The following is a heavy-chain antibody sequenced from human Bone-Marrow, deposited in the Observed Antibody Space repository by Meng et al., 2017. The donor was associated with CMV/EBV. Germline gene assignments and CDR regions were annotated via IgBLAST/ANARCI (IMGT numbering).Heavy chain of an antibody. Sequence: GESLKISCAASGFTFSSYWMHWVRQAPGKGLVWVSRINTDGSSTAYADSVKGRFTIYRDNAKNSLYLQMNSLRAEDTAVYYCARDKGGSYLRAFDIWGQGTMVTVSS. CDR3: ARDKGGSYLRAFDI. CDR1: GFTFSSYW. V-gene: IGHV3-74*01. J-gene: IGHJ3*02. CDR2: INTDGSST. D-gene: IGHD1-26*01.